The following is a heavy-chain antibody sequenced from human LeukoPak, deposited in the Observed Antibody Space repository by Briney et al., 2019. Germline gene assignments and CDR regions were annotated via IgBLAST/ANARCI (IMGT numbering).Heavy chain of an antibody. D-gene: IGHD2-21*02. CDR2: ISDSSNI. CDR3: AKAVVTAFDY. V-gene: IGHV3-48*02. J-gene: IGHJ4*02. CDR1: GFTFSYYS. Sequence: GGSLRLSCAASGFTFSYYSMNWVRQAPGKGLEWVSYISDSSNIYYADSVKGRFTISRDNAKNSLYLQMNSLRDEDTAVYYCAKAVVTAFDYWGQGTLVTVSS.